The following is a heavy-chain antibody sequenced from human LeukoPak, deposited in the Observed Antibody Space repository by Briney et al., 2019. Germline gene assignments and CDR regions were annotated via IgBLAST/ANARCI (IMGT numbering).Heavy chain of an antibody. CDR2: IYPGDSDT. CDR3: ARHLVGASRPACDALDY. Sequence: GESLQISCQGSGYSFTSYWIGWVRQMSGKGLGWMGIIYPGDSDTRYSPSFQGQATISADKSISTAYLQWSSLKASDTAMYYCARHLVGASRPACDALDYWGQGTPVTVSS. D-gene: IGHD1-26*01. CDR1: GYSFTSYW. J-gene: IGHJ4*02. V-gene: IGHV5-51*01.